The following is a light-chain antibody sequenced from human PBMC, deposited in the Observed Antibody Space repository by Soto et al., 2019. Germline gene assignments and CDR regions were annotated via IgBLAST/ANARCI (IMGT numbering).Light chain of an antibody. J-gene: IGKJ1*01. CDR1: QGISNY. CDR2: AAT. V-gene: IGKV1-27*01. Sequence: DVQMTQSPSSLSASVGDRVIITCRASQGISNYLVWYQHKPGSAPKALIYAATTLQSGVPSRFSGSGSGTDFILTISSLQPEDVATYYCQKYNSAPWTFGQGTKV. CDR3: QKYNSAPWT.